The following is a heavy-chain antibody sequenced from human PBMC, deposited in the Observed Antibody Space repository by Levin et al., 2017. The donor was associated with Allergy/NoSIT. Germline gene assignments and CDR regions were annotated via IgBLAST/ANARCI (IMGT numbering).Heavy chain of an antibody. D-gene: IGHD6-13*01. CDR3: ARAPYSSPPGHAAGLFYYYGMDV. V-gene: IGHV4-34*01. J-gene: IGHJ6*02. Sequence: SQTLSLTCAVYGGSFSGYYWSWIRQPPGKGLEWIGEINHSGSTNYNSSLKSRVTISVDTSKNQFSLKLTSLTAADTAVYYCARAPYSSPPGHAAGLFYYYGMDVWGQGTTVTVSS. CDR2: INHSGST. CDR1: GGSFSGYY.